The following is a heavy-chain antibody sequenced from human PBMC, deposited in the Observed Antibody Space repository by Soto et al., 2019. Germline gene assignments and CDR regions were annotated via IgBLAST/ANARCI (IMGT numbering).Heavy chain of an antibody. D-gene: IGHD3-10*01. Sequence: SETLSLTCSVSGDSISSSGFYWSWIRQHPGKALEWIGYIHYTGSTSYNPSLKSRLAISLDASKNQFSLSLSSVTSADTAVYYCARDHRSLGDYYGIDVWGQGTTVTVSS. CDR3: ARDHRSLGDYYGIDV. J-gene: IGHJ6*02. CDR1: GDSISSSGFY. V-gene: IGHV4-31*03. CDR2: IHYTGST.